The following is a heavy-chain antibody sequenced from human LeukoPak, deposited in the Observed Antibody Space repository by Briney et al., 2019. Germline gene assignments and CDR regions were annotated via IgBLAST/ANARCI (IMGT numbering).Heavy chain of an antibody. CDR1: GGSISSSSYY. J-gene: IGHJ4*02. CDR2: IYYSGST. D-gene: IGHD6-13*01. CDR3: ARQGRNTAAAGTLDY. Sequence: PSETLSLTCTVSGGSISSSSYYWGWIRQPPGKGLEWIGSIYYSGSTYYNPSLKSRVTISVDTSKNQFSLKLSSVTAADTAVYYCARQGRNTAAAGTLDYWGQGTLVTVSS. V-gene: IGHV4-39*01.